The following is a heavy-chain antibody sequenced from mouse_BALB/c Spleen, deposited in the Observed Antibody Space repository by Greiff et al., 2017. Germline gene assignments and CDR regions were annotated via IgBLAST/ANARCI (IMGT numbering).Heavy chain of an antibody. Sequence: QVHVKQSGAELVKPGASVKMSCKASGCTFTSYWMHWVKQRPGQGLEWIGVIDPSDSYTSYNQKFKGKATLTVDTSSSTAYMQLSSLTSEDSAVYYCTRADTGTFAYWGQGTLVTVSA. V-gene: IGHV1S127*01. D-gene: IGHD4-1*01. CDR1: GCTFTSYW. CDR2: IDPSDSYT. CDR3: TRADTGTFAY. J-gene: IGHJ3*01.